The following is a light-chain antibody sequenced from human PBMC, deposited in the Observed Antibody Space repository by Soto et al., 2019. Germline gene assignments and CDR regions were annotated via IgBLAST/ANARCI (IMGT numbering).Light chain of an antibody. V-gene: IGKV3-20*01. J-gene: IGKJ2*01. CDR1: LSLSSSY. CDR3: QPYGSSPPDT. CDR2: GAS. Sequence: EIVLTQSPGTLSLSPGERATLSCRASLSLSSSYLAWYQQKPGQAPRLLIYGASSRATGIPDRFSGSGSGTDFTLTISRREPEDFAVYYCQPYGSSPPDTFGQGTKLEIK.